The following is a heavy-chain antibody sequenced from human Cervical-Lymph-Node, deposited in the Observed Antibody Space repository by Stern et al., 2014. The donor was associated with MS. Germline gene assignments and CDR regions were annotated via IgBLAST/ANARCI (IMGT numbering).Heavy chain of an antibody. CDR2: ISSSSTII. Sequence: VQLVESGGGLVQPGGSLRLSCAASGFTFSSYTMNWVRQAPGRGLEWIAYISSSSTIISDADSVKGRFTISRDNAKNSLYLQMNSLRDEDTAVYFCATVWMWGQGTLVTVSS. D-gene: IGHD1-1*01. V-gene: IGHV3-48*02. J-gene: IGHJ4*02. CDR3: ATVWM. CDR1: GFTFSSYT.